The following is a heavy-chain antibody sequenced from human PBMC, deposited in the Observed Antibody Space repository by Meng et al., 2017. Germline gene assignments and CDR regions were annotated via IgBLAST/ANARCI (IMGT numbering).Heavy chain of an antibody. CDR3: ARDDCTATNCYDLHWYFDL. Sequence: GESLKISCAASGFTFSSYAMSWVRQAPGKGLEWVSVISGSGGSTYYADSVKGRFTISRDNSKNTLYLQMNSLRAEDMAVYYCARDDCTATNCYDLHWYFDLWGRGTLVTVSS. CDR2: ISGSGGST. CDR1: GFTFSSYA. V-gene: IGHV3-23*01. J-gene: IGHJ2*01. D-gene: IGHD2-2*01.